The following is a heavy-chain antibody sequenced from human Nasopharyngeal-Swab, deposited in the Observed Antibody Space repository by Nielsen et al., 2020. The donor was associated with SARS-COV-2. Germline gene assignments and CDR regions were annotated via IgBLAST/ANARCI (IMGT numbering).Heavy chain of an antibody. CDR1: GFTFDDYA. J-gene: IGHJ4*02. Sequence: SLKISCAASGFTFDDYAMHWVRQAPGKGLEWVSGISWNSGSIGYADSVKGRFTISRDNAKNSLYLQMNSLRAEDTALYYCAKGSRIAAAGTNYFDYWGQGTLVTVSS. D-gene: IGHD6-13*01. CDR3: AKGSRIAAAGTNYFDY. CDR2: ISWNSGSI. V-gene: IGHV3-9*01.